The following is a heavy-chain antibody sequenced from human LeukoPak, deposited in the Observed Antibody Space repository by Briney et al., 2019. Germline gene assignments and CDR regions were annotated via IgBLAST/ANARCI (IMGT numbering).Heavy chain of an antibody. CDR1: GGSISSSSYY. CDR2: IYYSGST. Sequence: SETLSLTCTVSGGSISSSSYYWGWIRQPPGKGLEWIGSIYYSGSTYYNPSLKSRVTISVDTSKNQFSLKLSSVTAADTAVYYCARAPAAARFNDYWGQGTLVTVSS. D-gene: IGHD6-13*01. V-gene: IGHV4-39*07. CDR3: ARAPAAARFNDY. J-gene: IGHJ4*02.